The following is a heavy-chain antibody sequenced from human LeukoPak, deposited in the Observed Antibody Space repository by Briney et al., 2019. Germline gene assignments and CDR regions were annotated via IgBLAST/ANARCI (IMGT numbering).Heavy chain of an antibody. CDR1: GFTFDNYG. J-gene: IGHJ6*03. CDR3: ARDREWFGDHYYYMDV. V-gene: IGHV3-20*04. Sequence: PGGSLRLSCAASGFTFDNYGMSWVRQAPGKGLEWVSGINWNGGSTGYADSVKGQFTISRDNAKNSLYLQMNSLRAEDTALYYCARDREWFGDHYYYMDVWGKGTTVTVSS. D-gene: IGHD3-10*01. CDR2: INWNGGST.